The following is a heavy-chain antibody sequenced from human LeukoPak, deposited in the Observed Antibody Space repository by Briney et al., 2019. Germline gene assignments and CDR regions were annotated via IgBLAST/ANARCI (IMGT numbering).Heavy chain of an antibody. J-gene: IGHJ4*02. CDR3: AKDGTPGDY. CDR2: ISGSGGST. CDR1: GFTFSSSG. V-gene: IGHV3-23*01. D-gene: IGHD2-15*01. Sequence: GGSLRLSCAASGFTFSSSGMSWVRQAPGMGLEWVSAISGSGGSTYYADSVKGRFTISRDNSKNTLYLQMSGLRADDTAVYYCAKDGTPGDYWGQGTWVTVSS.